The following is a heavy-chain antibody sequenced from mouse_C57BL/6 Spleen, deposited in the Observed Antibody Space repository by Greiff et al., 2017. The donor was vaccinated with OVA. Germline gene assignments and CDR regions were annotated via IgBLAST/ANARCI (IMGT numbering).Heavy chain of an antibody. D-gene: IGHD2-3*01. CDR1: GYTFTDYE. CDR3: TRRGLLLCAY. V-gene: IGHV1-15*01. CDR2: IDPETGGT. J-gene: IGHJ3*01. Sequence: QVQLQQSGAELVRPGASVTLSCKASGYTFTDYEMHWVKKTPVHGLEWIGAIDPETGGTAYNQKFKGKAILTADKSSSTAYMELRSLTSEDSAVYYCTRRGLLLCAYWGQGTLVTVSA.